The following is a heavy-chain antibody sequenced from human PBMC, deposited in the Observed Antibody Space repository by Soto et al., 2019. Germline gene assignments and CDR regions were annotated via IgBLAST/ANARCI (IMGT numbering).Heavy chain of an antibody. V-gene: IGHV4-34*01. J-gene: IGHJ5*02. CDR1: CGSFRNYY. Sequence: PSETLSITCGVYCGSFRNYYWIWVRQPPGKGLEWIGEVNHSGEATYNPSLQSRITISLDTSNHQFSLKMTSVTAADTAMYCCTRAERFPRSWFDPWGQGPQV. CDR3: TRAERFPRSWFDP. D-gene: IGHD3-10*01. CDR2: VNHSGEA.